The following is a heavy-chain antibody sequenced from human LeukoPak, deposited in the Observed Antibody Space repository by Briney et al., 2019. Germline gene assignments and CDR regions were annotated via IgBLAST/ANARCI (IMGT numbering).Heavy chain of an antibody. CDR1: GGTFSSYA. J-gene: IGHJ4*02. V-gene: IGHV1-69*06. Sequence: SVKVSCKASGGTFSSYAISWVRQAPGQGLEWMGGIIPIFGTANYAQKFQGRVTITADKSTSTAYMELSSLRSEDTAVYYCARGAIAVAGTLFDCWGQGTLVTVSS. CDR3: ARGAIAVAGTLFDC. D-gene: IGHD6-19*01. CDR2: IIPIFGTA.